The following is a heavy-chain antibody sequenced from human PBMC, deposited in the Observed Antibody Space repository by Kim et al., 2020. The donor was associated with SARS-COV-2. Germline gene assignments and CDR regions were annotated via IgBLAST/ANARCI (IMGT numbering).Heavy chain of an antibody. CDR2: IYSGGST. Sequence: GGSLRLSCAASGFTVSSNYMSWVRQAPGKGLEWVSVIYSGGSTYYADSVKGRFTISRDNSKNTLYLQMNSLRAEDTAVYYCASTRNYYDSSGYLLHSDVWGQGTTVTVSS. J-gene: IGHJ6*02. D-gene: IGHD3-22*01. CDR3: ASTRNYYDSSGYLLHSDV. V-gene: IGHV3-66*01. CDR1: GFTVSSNY.